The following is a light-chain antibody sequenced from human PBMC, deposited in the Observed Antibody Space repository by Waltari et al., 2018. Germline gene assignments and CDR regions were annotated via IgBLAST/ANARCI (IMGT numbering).Light chain of an antibody. CDR2: WAS. CDR1: QSFLHTSNNKNH. J-gene: IGKJ5*01. CDR3: QQYLTTPLT. V-gene: IGKV4-1*01. Sequence: DIVMTQSPDSLAVSLGERVTIDCKSSQSFLHTSNNKNHLAWYQQRPGQPPKLFIYWASTRESGVPDRFSGSGSGTDFTLTISSLQAEDVAVYFCQQYLTTPLTFGQGTRLEIK.